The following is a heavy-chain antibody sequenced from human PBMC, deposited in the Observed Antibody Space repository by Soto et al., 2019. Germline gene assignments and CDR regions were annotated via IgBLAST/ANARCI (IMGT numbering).Heavy chain of an antibody. D-gene: IGHD3-9*01. CDR3: ARDSLRYFDWSLFDY. Sequence: PGGSLRLSCAASGFTFSSYSMNWVRQAPGKGLEWVSYISSSSTIYYADSVKGRFTISRDNAKNSLYLQMNSLRAEDTAVYYCARDSLRYFDWSLFDYWGQGTLVTVSS. J-gene: IGHJ4*02. CDR2: ISSSSTI. V-gene: IGHV3-48*01. CDR1: GFTFSSYS.